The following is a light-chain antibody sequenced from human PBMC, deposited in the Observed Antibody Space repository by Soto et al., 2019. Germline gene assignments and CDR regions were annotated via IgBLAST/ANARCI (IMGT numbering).Light chain of an antibody. V-gene: IGLV1-40*01. CDR3: QSYASSLSGWV. CDR2: GNS. Sequence: QPVLTQPPSVSGAPGQRVTISCTGSSSNIGAGYGVHWYQQLPGTAPKLPIYGNSNRPSGVPDRFSGSKSGTSASLAITGLEAEDEADYYCQSYASSLSGWVFGGGTKLTVL. J-gene: IGLJ3*02. CDR1: SSNIGAGYG.